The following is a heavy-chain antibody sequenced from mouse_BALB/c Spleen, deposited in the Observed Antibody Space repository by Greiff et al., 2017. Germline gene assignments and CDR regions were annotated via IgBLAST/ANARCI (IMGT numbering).Heavy chain of an antibody. Sequence: VQLKESGPELVKPGASVKISCKTSGYTFTEYTMHWVKQSHGKSLEWIGGINPNNGGTSYNQKFKGKATLTVDKSSSTAYMELRSLTSEDSAVYYCARIYYYGSSYWYFDVWGAGTTVTVSS. CDR2: INPNNGGT. CDR3: ARIYYYGSSYWYFDV. D-gene: IGHD1-1*01. CDR1: GYTFTEYT. J-gene: IGHJ1*01. V-gene: IGHV1-18*01.